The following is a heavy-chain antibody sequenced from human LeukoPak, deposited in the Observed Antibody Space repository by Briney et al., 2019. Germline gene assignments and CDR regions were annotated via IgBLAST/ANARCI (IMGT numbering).Heavy chain of an antibody. J-gene: IGHJ3*02. CDR2: MYFNSGAT. CDR3: AREGSSGQDWYAFDI. CDR1: GFTFTGYY. Sequence: ASVRVSCKTSGFTFTGYYVQWVRQAPGQGPEWVGRMYFNSGATRFAPKFQGRVTMTRDTSISTAYMEFSSLRSDDTAMYYCAREGSSGQDWYAFDIWGQGTMLTVSS. D-gene: IGHD5-12*01. V-gene: IGHV1-2*06.